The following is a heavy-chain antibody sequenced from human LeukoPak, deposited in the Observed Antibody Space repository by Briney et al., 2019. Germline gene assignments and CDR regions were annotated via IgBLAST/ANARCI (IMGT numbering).Heavy chain of an antibody. CDR1: GFTFDDYA. Sequence: GWSLRLSCAASGFTFDDYAMHWVRQAPGKGLEWVSGISWNSGSIGYADSVKGRFTISRDNAKNSPYLQMNSLRAEDMALYYCAKGGSGYPQGGIDYWGQGTLVTVSS. V-gene: IGHV3-9*03. CDR3: AKGGSGYPQGGIDY. CDR2: ISWNSGSI. D-gene: IGHD5-12*01. J-gene: IGHJ4*02.